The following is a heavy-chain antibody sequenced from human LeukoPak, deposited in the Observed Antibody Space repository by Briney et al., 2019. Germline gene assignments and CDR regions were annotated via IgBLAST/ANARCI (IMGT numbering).Heavy chain of an antibody. Sequence: SETLSLTCSVSGDSISSTNSYWAWIRQPPGKGLEWIGNIYHSGSTYYNPSLKSRVTISVHTSKNQFSLTMNSVTAADTAVYYCARDSGGCSSTSCEGLDYWGQGTLVTVSS. CDR3: ARDSGGCSSTSCEGLDY. CDR1: GDSISSTNSY. V-gene: IGHV4-39*02. CDR2: IYHSGST. D-gene: IGHD2-2*01. J-gene: IGHJ4*02.